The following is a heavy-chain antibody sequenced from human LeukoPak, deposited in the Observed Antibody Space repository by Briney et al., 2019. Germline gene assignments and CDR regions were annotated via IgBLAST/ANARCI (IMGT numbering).Heavy chain of an antibody. CDR3: ARGFISGWYQPYDY. D-gene: IGHD6-19*01. V-gene: IGHV4-4*02. CDR2: IYHSGST. CDR1: GGSISSSNW. Sequence: SETLSLTCAVSGGSISSSNWWSWVRQPPGKGLEWIGEIYHSGSTNYNPSLKSRVTISVDKSRNQFSLKLSSVTAADTAVYYCARGFISGWYQPYDYWGQGTLVTVSS. J-gene: IGHJ4*02.